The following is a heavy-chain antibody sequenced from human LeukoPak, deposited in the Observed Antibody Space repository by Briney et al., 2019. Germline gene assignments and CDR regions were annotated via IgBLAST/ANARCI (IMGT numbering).Heavy chain of an antibody. CDR1: GFSFDTYA. D-gene: IGHD4-17*01. CDR2: ISYDGSNK. V-gene: IGHV3-30*18. CDR3: AKDTGGYGDLTFVY. J-gene: IGHJ4*02. Sequence: PGRSLRLSCAASGFSFDTYAMHWVRQAPGKGLEWVAVISYDGSNKYYADSVKGRFTISRDNSKNTLYLQMNSLRAEDTAVYYCAKDTGGYGDLTFVYWGQGTLVTVSS.